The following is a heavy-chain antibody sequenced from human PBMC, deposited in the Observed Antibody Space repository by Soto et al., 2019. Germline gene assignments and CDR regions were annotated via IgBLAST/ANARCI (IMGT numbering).Heavy chain of an antibody. D-gene: IGHD5-12*01. J-gene: IGHJ4*02. Sequence: QVQLVQSGAEVKKPGSSVKVSCKASGGTFSSYTISWVRQAPGQGLEWMGRIIPILGIANYAQKFQGRVTDNADKSTSNAYMELSSLRSEDTAVYYCARDPGDHSGYDSPHGYFDYWGQGTLVTVSS. V-gene: IGHV1-69*08. CDR2: IIPILGIA. CDR3: ARDPGDHSGYDSPHGYFDY. CDR1: GGTFSSYT.